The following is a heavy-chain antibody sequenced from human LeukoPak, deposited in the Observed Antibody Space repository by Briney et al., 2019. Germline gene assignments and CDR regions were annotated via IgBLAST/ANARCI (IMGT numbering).Heavy chain of an antibody. CDR1: GFTFSSYW. CDR2: IKPDGSAT. V-gene: IGHV3-7*01. Sequence: GGSLRLSCAASGFTFSSYWMSWVRQAPGKGLEWVANIKPDGSATYYVDSVKGRFTISRDNAKNSLYLQMNSLSAEDTALYYCASHSNWRLDIWGQGTMVTVSS. D-gene: IGHD1-1*01. CDR3: ASHSNWRLDI. J-gene: IGHJ3*02.